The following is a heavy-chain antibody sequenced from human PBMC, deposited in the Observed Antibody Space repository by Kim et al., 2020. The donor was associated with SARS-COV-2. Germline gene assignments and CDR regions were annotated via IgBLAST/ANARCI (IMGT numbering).Heavy chain of an antibody. V-gene: IGHV4-34*01. J-gene: IGHJ3*02. CDR2: INHSGST. Sequence: SETLSLTCAVYGGSFSGYYWSWIRQPPGKGLEWIGEINHSGSTNYNPSLKSRVTISVDTSKNQLYLKLSSVTAADTAVYYCAQDTGSGSYYDACDIWGQGTMVTVSS. CDR1: GGSFSGYY. CDR3: AQDTGSGSYYDACDI. D-gene: IGHD3-10*01.